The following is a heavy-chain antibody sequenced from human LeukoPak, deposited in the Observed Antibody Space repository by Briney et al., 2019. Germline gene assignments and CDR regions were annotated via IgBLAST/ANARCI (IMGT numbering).Heavy chain of an antibody. Sequence: ASVTVSCTASGYTFTSYYMHWVRQAPGQGLEWMGIINPSGGSTSYAQKFQGRVTMTRDTSTSTVYMELSSLRSEDTAVYYCARDGQDIVVVPAAPYYYYGMDVWGQGTTVTVSS. CDR1: GYTFTSYY. CDR2: INPSGGST. V-gene: IGHV1-46*01. CDR3: ARDGQDIVVVPAAPYYYYGMDV. D-gene: IGHD2-2*01. J-gene: IGHJ6*02.